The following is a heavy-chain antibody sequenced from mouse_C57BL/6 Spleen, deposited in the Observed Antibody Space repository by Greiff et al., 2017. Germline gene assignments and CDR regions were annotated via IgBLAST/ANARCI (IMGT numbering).Heavy chain of an antibody. Sequence: EVQRVESEGGLVQPGSSMKLSCTASGFTFSDYYMAWVRQVPEKGLEWVANINYDGSSTYYLDSLKSRFIISRDNAKNILYLQMSSLKSEDTATYYCARDPYYYGSSSDYFDYWGQGTTLTVSS. CDR1: GFTFSDYY. J-gene: IGHJ2*01. D-gene: IGHD1-1*01. CDR2: INYDGSST. V-gene: IGHV5-16*01. CDR3: ARDPYYYGSSSDYFDY.